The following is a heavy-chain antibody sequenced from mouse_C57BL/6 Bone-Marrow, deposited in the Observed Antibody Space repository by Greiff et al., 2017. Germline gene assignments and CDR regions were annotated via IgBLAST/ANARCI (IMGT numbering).Heavy chain of an antibody. CDR2: IYPGSGST. J-gene: IGHJ4*01. D-gene: IGHD1-1*01. Sequence: VQLQQPGAELVKPGASVKMSCKASGYTFTSYWITWVKQRPGQGLEWIGDIYPGSGSTNYNEKFKSKATLTVDTSSSTAYMQLSSLTSEDSAVYYCAGYYYGSSYPLAMDYWGQGTSVTVSS. V-gene: IGHV1-55*01. CDR3: AGYYYGSSYPLAMDY. CDR1: GYTFTSYW.